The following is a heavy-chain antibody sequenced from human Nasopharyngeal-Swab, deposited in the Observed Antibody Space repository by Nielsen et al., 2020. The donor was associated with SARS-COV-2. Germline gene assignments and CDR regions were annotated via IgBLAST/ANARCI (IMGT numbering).Heavy chain of an antibody. CDR3: AKAPYLRGLDV. CDR2: ISGSGDTT. Sequence: WIRQPPGKGLEWVSIISGSGDTTYYADSVKERFTISRDNSKNTLYLQTNSLRVEDTAVYYCAKAPYLRGLDVWGQGTTVTVSS. J-gene: IGHJ6*02. V-gene: IGHV3-23*01. D-gene: IGHD2-21*01.